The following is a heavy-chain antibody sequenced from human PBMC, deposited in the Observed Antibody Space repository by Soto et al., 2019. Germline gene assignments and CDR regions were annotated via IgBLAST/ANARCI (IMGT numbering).Heavy chain of an antibody. CDR2: INPDGSAK. V-gene: IGHV3-7*01. D-gene: IGHD2-15*01. CDR3: AAPPTGNFYSTH. Sequence: EVQLVESGGGLVQPGGSLRLSCAASGFTFSSYWMTWLRQAPGKGLEWVANINPDGSAKYYVDSVKGRFTISRDNAKNSLYLQMNSLRVEDTAVYYCAAPPTGNFYSTHWGQGALVTVSS. CDR1: GFTFSSYW. J-gene: IGHJ1*01.